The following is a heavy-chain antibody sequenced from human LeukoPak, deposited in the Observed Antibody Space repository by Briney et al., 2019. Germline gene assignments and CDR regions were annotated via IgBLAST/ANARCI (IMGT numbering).Heavy chain of an antibody. Sequence: GGSLRLSCVASGFSFDDYAMHWVRQAPGKGLEWVSGIRWNSGRIWYADSVKGRFSISRDNAKNSLYLQMNSLTTEDTAFYYCAKDMRYCSGGTCSLGRNYGMDVWGQGTTVTVSS. CDR1: GFSFDDYA. CDR3: AKDMRYCSGGTCSLGRNYGMDV. V-gene: IGHV3-9*01. D-gene: IGHD2-15*01. CDR2: IRWNSGRI. J-gene: IGHJ6*02.